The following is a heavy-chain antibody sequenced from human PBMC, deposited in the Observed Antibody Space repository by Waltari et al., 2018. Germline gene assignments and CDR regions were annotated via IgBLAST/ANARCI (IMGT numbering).Heavy chain of an antibody. J-gene: IGHJ4*02. Sequence: QVQLVESGGGVVQPGMSLRLSCAASGFTIGSYGMHWVRQAPGKWLEWVALIQFDGGQTYYGDSVRGRFTISTYNSKNTLYLDMNSLKLNDTAIYYCAKDACGNTYLDHWGQGTLVTVAS. CDR2: IQFDGGQT. V-gene: IGHV3-30*02. CDR3: AKDACGNTYLDH. D-gene: IGHD2-2*02. CDR1: GFTIGSYG.